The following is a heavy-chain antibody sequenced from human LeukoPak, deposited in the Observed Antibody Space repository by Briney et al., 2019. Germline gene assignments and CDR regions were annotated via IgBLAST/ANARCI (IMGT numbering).Heavy chain of an antibody. CDR3: ARDSRGATGHWYFDL. D-gene: IGHD1-26*01. Sequence: GGSLRLSCAASGFTFSSYSMNWVRQAPGKGLEWVSSISSSSSYIYYADSVKGRFTISRDNAKNSLYLQMNSLRAEDTAVYYCARDSRGATGHWYFDLWGRGTLVTVSS. V-gene: IGHV3-21*01. CDR2: ISSSSSYI. J-gene: IGHJ2*01. CDR1: GFTFSSYS.